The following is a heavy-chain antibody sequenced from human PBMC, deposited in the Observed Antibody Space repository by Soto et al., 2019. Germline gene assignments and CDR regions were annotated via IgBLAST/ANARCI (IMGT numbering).Heavy chain of an antibody. V-gene: IGHV2-5*01. Sequence: SGPTLVNPTQTLTLTCTFSGFSLSTSGVSVGWIRQPPGKALEWLALIYWNDDKRYSPSLKGRLTITKDTSKNQVVLTMTNVDPVDTATYYCAHRRGSGSYHRGVTSFDYWGQGTLVTVSS. CDR3: AHRRGSGSYHRGVTSFDY. J-gene: IGHJ4*02. CDR2: IYWNDDK. D-gene: IGHD3-10*01. CDR1: GFSLSTSGVS.